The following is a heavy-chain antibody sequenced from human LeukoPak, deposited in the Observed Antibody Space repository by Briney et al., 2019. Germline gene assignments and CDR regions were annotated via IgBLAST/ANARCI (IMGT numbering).Heavy chain of an antibody. Sequence: GRSLRLSCGASGFTFHEKYAMHWVRQAPGKGLEWVSGFSLDSDNVGYANSVRGRFTVSRDRAKNSLYLQMNYLRPEDTALYFCTRDMDPGGINVWGQGTTVIVSS. V-gene: IGHV3-9*01. J-gene: IGHJ6*02. CDR2: FSLDSDNV. CDR1: GFTFHEKYA. CDR3: TRDMDPGGINV. D-gene: IGHD2-2*03.